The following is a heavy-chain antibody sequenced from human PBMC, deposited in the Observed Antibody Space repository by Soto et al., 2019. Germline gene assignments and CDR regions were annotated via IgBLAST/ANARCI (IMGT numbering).Heavy chain of an antibody. CDR1: GFTLKNYA. Sequence: WGSLRLSCAGSGFTLKNYAMSWVRQAPGKGLEWVSGISGSGGSTYYTDSVKGRFTMSRDNSENTLYLQMNSLRAEDTAVYYCAKWYCSGGSCYPTFDSWGQGTLVTVSS. V-gene: IGHV3-23*01. CDR3: AKWYCSGGSCYPTFDS. CDR2: ISGSGGST. D-gene: IGHD2-15*01. J-gene: IGHJ4*02.